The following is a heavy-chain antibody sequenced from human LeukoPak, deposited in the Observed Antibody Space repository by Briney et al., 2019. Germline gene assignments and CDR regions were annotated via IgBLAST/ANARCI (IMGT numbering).Heavy chain of an antibody. J-gene: IGHJ3*02. Sequence: ASVTVSCMASGYLFSSYYLHWVRQAPGQGLEWVGRVNPDCGATNYSHKFQGRVAMTRDPSIRTVYMELNGLTSDDTAVYYCAIVTHGCDYDALQMWGEGTMVTVSS. CDR3: AIVTHGCDYDALQM. CDR2: VNPDCGAT. D-gene: IGHD2-21*01. CDR1: GYLFSSYY. V-gene: IGHV1-2*06.